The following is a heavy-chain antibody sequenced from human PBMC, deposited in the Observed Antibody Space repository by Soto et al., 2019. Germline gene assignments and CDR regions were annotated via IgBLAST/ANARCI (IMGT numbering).Heavy chain of an antibody. CDR3: ARRPPRGIGGATNASDI. CDR2: IYPGDSDT. CDR1: GDSLTSYW. Sequence: PGESLKISCRGSGDSLTSYWIGWVRQMPGKGLEWMGIIYPGDSDTRYSPSFQGQVTISADKSISTAYLQWSSLKASDTAMYYCARRPPRGIGGATNASDIWGPAPMVTV. J-gene: IGHJ3*02. V-gene: IGHV5-51*01. D-gene: IGHD1-26*01.